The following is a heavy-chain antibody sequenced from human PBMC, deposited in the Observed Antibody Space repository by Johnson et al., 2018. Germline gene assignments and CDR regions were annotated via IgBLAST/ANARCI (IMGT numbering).Heavy chain of an antibody. J-gene: IGHJ3*02. D-gene: IGHD1-26*01. CDR3: ARDSGELRRSDAFDI. V-gene: IGHV3-53*01. CDR2: IYSGGST. CDR1: GFTVSSNY. Sequence: EELVESGGGVVQPGGSLRLSCAASGFTVSSNYMSWVRQAPGKGLEWVSVIYSGGSTYYADSVKGRVTISKDNFKNTLYLQMNSLRAEDTAVYYWARDSGELRRSDAFDIWGQGTMVTVSS.